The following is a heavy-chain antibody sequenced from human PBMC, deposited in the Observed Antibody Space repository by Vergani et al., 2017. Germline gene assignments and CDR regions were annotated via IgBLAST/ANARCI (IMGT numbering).Heavy chain of an antibody. V-gene: IGHV3-30*02. CDR2: IRYDGSNK. J-gene: IGHJ5*02. CDR1: GFTFSSYG. D-gene: IGHD2-15*01. Sequence: VQLVESGGVVVQPGGSLRLSCAASGFTFSSYGMHWVRQAPGKGLEWVAFIRYDGSNKYYADSVKGRFTISRDNSKNTLYLQMNSLRAEDTAVYYCAKDYCSGGSCYSFRGRYNWFDPWGQGTLVTVSS. CDR3: AKDYCSGGSCYSFRGRYNWFDP.